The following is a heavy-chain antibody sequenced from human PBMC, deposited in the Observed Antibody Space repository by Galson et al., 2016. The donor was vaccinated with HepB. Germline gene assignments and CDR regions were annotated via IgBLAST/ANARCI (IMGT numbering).Heavy chain of an antibody. CDR1: GFTFRRYA. CDR2: ISGSGGSR. Sequence: SLRLSCAASGFTFRRYAMNWVRQAPGKGLEWVSHISGSGGSRYYADSVKGRFTISRDSSKNTLYLQMSSLRVEDTAVYYCAKVGFTGDGFSEFDYWGQGTLVTVSS. V-gene: IGHV3-23*01. J-gene: IGHJ4*02. CDR3: AKVGFTGDGFSEFDY. D-gene: IGHD7-27*01.